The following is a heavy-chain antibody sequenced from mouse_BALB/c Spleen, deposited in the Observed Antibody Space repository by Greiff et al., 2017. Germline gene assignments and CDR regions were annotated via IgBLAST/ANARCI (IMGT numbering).Heavy chain of an antibody. D-gene: IGHD3-2*02. CDR3: ARGEEATYFDV. Sequence: EVHLVESGGGLVQPGGSLKLSCAASGFTFSSYGMSWVRQTPDKRLELVATINSNGGSTYYPDSVKGRFTISRDNAKNTLYLQMSSLKSEDTAMYYCARGEEATYFDVWGAGTTVTVSS. J-gene: IGHJ1*01. CDR1: GFTFSSYG. V-gene: IGHV5-6-3*01. CDR2: INSNGGST.